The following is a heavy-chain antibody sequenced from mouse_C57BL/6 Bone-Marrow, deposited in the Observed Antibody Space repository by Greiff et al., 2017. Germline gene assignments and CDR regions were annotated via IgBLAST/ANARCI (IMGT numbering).Heavy chain of an antibody. Sequence: VQLQQSGPVLVKPGASVKMSCKASGYTFTDYYMNWVKQSHGKSLEWIGVINPYNGGTSYNQKFKGKATLTVDKSSSTAYMELNSLTSEDSAVYYCARCGNYVGYYAMDYWGQGTSVTVSS. J-gene: IGHJ4*01. V-gene: IGHV1-19*01. CDR2: INPYNGGT. D-gene: IGHD2-1*01. CDR3: ARCGNYVGYYAMDY. CDR1: GYTFTDYY.